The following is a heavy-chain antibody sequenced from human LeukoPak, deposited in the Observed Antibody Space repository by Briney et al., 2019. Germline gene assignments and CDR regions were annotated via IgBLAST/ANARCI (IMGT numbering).Heavy chain of an antibody. CDR3: ARGATISETGYFDF. J-gene: IGHJ4*03. D-gene: IGHD5-24*01. V-gene: IGHV4-34*01. Sequence: PSETLSLTCAVYGGSFSPYYWSWIRQSPGKGLEWIAEIDHRGDTNYNPSVKSRVTISVDTSKNQFSLKVRSLTAADTAVYYCARGATISETGYFDFWGQGTLVTVSS. CDR2: IDHRGDT. CDR1: GGSFSPYY.